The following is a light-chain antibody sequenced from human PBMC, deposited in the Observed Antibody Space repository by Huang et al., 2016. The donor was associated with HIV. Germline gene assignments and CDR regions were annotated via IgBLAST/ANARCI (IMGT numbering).Light chain of an antibody. CDR1: QGVGNN. J-gene: IGKJ2*01. Sequence: EIVMTQSPATLYVSPGERATLSCRASQGVGNNLAWYQQKLGQAPRLLIYGASARSTGRPARFSGSGSGTEFTLTISSLQSEDFAVYYCQQYNTWPYTFGQGTSLEL. CDR3: QQYNTWPYT. CDR2: GAS. V-gene: IGKV3-15*01.